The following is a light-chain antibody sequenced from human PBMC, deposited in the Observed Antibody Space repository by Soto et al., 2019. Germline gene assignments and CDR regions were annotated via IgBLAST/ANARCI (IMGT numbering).Light chain of an antibody. V-gene: IGLV1-40*01. J-gene: IGLJ1*01. Sequence: QSVLTQPPSVSGAPGQRVTISCTGGGSKTGAGYDVHWYKQFPGTAPKLLIYGNNNRPSGVPGRFSGSKSGTSASLAITGLQVEDEANYYCQSYDSSLSGFVFGTGTKLTVL. CDR2: GNN. CDR1: GSKTGAGYD. CDR3: QSYDSSLSGFV.